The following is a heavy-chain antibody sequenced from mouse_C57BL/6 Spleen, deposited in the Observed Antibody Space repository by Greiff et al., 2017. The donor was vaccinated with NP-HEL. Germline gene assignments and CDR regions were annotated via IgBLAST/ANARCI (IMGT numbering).Heavy chain of an antibody. D-gene: IGHD2-4*01. Sequence: VQLQQSGAELARPGASVKMSCKASGYTFTSYTMHWVKQRPGQGLEWIGYINPSSGYTKYNQKFKDKATLTADKSSRPAYMQLSSLTSEDSAVYYCARDYDYDLYYAMDYWGQGTSVTVSS. V-gene: IGHV1-4*01. CDR1: GYTFTSYT. CDR3: ARDYDYDLYYAMDY. J-gene: IGHJ4*01. CDR2: INPSSGYT.